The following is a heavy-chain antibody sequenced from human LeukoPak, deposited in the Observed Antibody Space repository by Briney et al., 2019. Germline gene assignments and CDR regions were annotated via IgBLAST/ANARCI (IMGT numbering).Heavy chain of an antibody. V-gene: IGHV4-39*01. CDR2: IYYSGST. D-gene: IGHD2-2*01. CDR3: ARHEEPGAINDAFDI. Sequence: SSETLSLTCTVSGGSISSSSYYWGWIRQPPGKGLEWIGSIYYSGSTYYNPSLMSRVTISVDTSKNQFSLRLSSVTAADTAVYYCARHEEPGAINDAFDIWGPGTMVTVSS. CDR1: GGSISSSSYY. J-gene: IGHJ3*02.